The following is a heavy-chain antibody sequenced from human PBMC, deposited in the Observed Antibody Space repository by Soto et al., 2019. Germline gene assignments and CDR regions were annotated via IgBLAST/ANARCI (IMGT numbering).Heavy chain of an antibody. D-gene: IGHD3-16*01. Sequence: QMQLVQSGAEVKKTGSSVTVSCKALGNTFTYRYLHWVRQAPGQALEWMGWITPFSGDVHYAQKFQERVTITRDRSINTAYMQMSMLRSEDTAMYFCASGGAGSGPFTWESPDHWGQGNLVNVSS. CDR2: ITPFSGDV. J-gene: IGHJ4*02. CDR3: ASGGAGSGPFTWESPDH. V-gene: IGHV1-45*02. CDR1: GNTFTYRY.